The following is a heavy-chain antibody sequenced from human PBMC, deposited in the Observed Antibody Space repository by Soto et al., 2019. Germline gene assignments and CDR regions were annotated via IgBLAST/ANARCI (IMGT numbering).Heavy chain of an antibody. V-gene: IGHV1-69*13. D-gene: IGHD2-8*01. Sequence: SVKVSCKASGGTFSGYAFSWVRQAPGQGLEWMGGIIPIFGTPNYAQKFQGRVTITADESTSTAYMELSSLRSEDTAVYYCARELYCNDGVCSDYYPMDVWGQGTTVTVSS. CDR2: IIPIFGTP. CDR3: ARELYCNDGVCSDYYPMDV. CDR1: GGTFSGYA. J-gene: IGHJ6*02.